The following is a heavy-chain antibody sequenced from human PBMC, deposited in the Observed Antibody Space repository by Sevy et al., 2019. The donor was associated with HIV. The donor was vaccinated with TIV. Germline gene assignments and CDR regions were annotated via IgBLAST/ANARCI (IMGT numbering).Heavy chain of an antibody. Sequence: GGSLRLSCAASGFTFDDYAMHWVRQAPGKDLEWVSGISWKSGSIGYADSVKGRFTISRDNAKNSLYLQMNSLRAEDTALYYCAKGAWGFGVYYFDYWGQGTLVTVSS. D-gene: IGHD3-16*01. V-gene: IGHV3-9*01. CDR1: GFTFDDYA. CDR2: ISWKSGSI. CDR3: AKGAWGFGVYYFDY. J-gene: IGHJ4*02.